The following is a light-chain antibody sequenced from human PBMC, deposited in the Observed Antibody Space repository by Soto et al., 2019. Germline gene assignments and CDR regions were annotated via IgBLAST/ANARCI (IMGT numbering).Light chain of an antibody. CDR2: AAS. CDR1: QSVSPY. J-gene: IGKJ1*01. CDR3: QQSFNFPRT. V-gene: IGKV1-39*01. Sequence: DIQMTQSPSSLSASVGDRVTITCRASQSVSPYLNWYQQKPGQAPKLLIYAASGLQSGVPSRFSGSGSGTDFTFTISSLQREDFATYYCQQSFNFPRTFGQGTKV.